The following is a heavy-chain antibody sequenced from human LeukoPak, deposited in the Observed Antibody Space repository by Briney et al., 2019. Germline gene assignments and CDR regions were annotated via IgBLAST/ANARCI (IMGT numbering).Heavy chain of an antibody. J-gene: IGHJ3*02. D-gene: IGHD6-19*01. V-gene: IGHV4-39*07. Sequence: SETLSLTCTVSGGSISSSSYYWGWIRQPPGKGLEWIGSIYYSGSTYYNPSLKSRVTISVDTSKNQFSLKLSSVTAADTAAYYCAGQWLGAFDIWGQGTMVTVSS. CDR1: GGSISSSSYY. CDR3: AGQWLGAFDI. CDR2: IYYSGST.